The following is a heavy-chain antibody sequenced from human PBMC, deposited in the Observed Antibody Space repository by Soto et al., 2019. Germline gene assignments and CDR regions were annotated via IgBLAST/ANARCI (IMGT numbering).Heavy chain of an antibody. D-gene: IGHD3-3*01. Sequence: PSETLSLTCTVSGGSISSSSYYWGWIRQPPGKGLEWIGSIYYSGSTYYNPSLKSRVTISVDTSKNQFSLKLSSVTAADTAVYYCARHRGLRFLESHRGDYFDYWGQGTLVTVSS. CDR2: IYYSGST. V-gene: IGHV4-39*01. CDR1: GGSISSSSYY. CDR3: ARHRGLRFLESHRGDYFDY. J-gene: IGHJ4*02.